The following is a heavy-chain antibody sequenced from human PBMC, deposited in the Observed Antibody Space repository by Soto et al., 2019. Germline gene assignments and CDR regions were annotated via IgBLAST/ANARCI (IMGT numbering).Heavy chain of an antibody. Sequence: EAQLVESGGGLVQPGRSLRLSCAASGFTFDDYAMHWVRQAPGKGLEWVSGISWNSGSIGYADSVKGRFTISRDNAKNSLYLQMNSLRAEDTALYYCAKDFRALVVVAATPAPFDYWGQGTLVTVSS. CDR3: AKDFRALVVVAATPAPFDY. D-gene: IGHD2-15*01. V-gene: IGHV3-9*01. CDR1: GFTFDDYA. J-gene: IGHJ4*02. CDR2: ISWNSGSI.